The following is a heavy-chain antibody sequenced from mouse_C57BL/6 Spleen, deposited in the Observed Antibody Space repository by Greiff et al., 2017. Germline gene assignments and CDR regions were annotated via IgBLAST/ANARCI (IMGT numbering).Heavy chain of an antibody. CDR3: TRRSSGY. Sequence: QVQQQSGAELVRPGASVTLSCKASGYTFTDYEMHWVKQTPVHGLEWIGAIDPETGGTAYNQKFKGKAILTADKSSSTAYMELRSLTSEDSAVYYCTRRSSGYWGQGTLVTVSA. CDR1: GYTFTDYE. V-gene: IGHV1-15*01. D-gene: IGHD3-2*02. J-gene: IGHJ3*01. CDR2: IDPETGGT.